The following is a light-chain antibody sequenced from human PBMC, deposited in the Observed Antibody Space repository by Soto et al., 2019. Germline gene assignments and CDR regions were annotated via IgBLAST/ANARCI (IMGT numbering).Light chain of an antibody. J-gene: IGKJ2*01. CDR1: QSVSSSY. CDR2: GAS. CDR3: QQYGSSPHT. V-gene: IGKV3-20*01. Sequence: EIVLTQSPGTLSLSPGERATLSCRASQSVSSSYLAWYQHKPGQAPRLLIYGASSRATGIPDRFSGSGSGTDFTLTICRLEPEDFAVYSCQQYGSSPHTFGQGTKLEIK.